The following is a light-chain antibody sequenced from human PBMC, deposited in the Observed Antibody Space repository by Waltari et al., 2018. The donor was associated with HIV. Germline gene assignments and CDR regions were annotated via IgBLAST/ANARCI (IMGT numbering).Light chain of an antibody. CDR3: QQRTNWPPYS. V-gene: IGKV3-11*01. CDR1: QSVGRY. CDR2: DAS. Sequence: EIVLTRSPATLSLSPGERATLSCRASQSVGRYLAWYQQKPGQAPRLLIYDASNRATGIPVRFSGSGSGTDFTLTISSLEPEDFALYYCQQRTNWPPYSFGQGTKLEIK. J-gene: IGKJ2*03.